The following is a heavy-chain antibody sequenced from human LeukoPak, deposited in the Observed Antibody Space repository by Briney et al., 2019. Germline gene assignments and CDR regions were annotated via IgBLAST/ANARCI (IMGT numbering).Heavy chain of an antibody. Sequence: GSLRLSCVGSGLNFNYYNMNWVRQAPGKGLEWVSSISSSGTFVYYADSVRGRFTISRDNARNSLYLQMNSLRADDTAVYFCTRDRNILYLDSWGQGTLVTVSS. CDR1: GLNFNYYN. CDR2: ISSSGTFV. D-gene: IGHD2-8*01. J-gene: IGHJ5*01. V-gene: IGHV3-21*01. CDR3: TRDRNILYLDS.